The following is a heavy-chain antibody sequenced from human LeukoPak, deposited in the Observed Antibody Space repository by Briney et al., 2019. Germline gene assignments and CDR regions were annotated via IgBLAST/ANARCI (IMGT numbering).Heavy chain of an antibody. D-gene: IGHD6-13*01. V-gene: IGHV1-2*02. CDR2: INPNSGDT. J-gene: IGHJ4*02. CDR3: ARGGAAAGTDTGFDY. Sequence: GASVKVSCKASGYTFTGYYMHWVRQAPGQGLEWMGWINPNSGDTNYAQKFQDRVTLTRDTSISTAYMEVSRLRSDDTAVFYCARGGAAAGTDTGFDYWGQGTLVTVSS. CDR1: GYTFTGYY.